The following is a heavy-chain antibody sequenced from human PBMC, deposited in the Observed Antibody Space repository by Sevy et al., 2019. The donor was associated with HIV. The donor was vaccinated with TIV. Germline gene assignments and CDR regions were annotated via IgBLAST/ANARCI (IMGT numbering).Heavy chain of an antibody. CDR2: ISSSSSTI. CDR3: ARSHCSSTSCYAYYYYGMDV. Sequence: GGSLRLSCAASGFTFSSYSMNWVRQAPGMGLEWVSYISSSSSTIYYADSVKGRFTISRDNAKNSLYLQMNSLRDEDTAVYYGARSHCSSTSCYAYYYYGMDVWGQGTTVTVSS. D-gene: IGHD2-2*01. CDR1: GFTFSSYS. J-gene: IGHJ6*02. V-gene: IGHV3-48*02.